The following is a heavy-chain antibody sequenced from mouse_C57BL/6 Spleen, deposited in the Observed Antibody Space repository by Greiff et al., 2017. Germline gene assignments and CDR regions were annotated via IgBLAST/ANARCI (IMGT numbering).Heavy chain of an antibody. J-gene: IGHJ1*03. V-gene: IGHV1-61*01. CDR1: GYTFTSYW. D-gene: IGHD1-1*01. Sequence: QVQLKQPGAELVRPGSSVKLSCKASGYTFTSYWMDWVKQRPGQGLEWIGNIYPSDSETHYNQKFKDKATLTVDKSSSTAYMQLSSLTSEDSAVYYCAGGGYYGSSYGYFDVWGTGTTVTVSS. CDR2: IYPSDSET. CDR3: AGGGYYGSSYGYFDV.